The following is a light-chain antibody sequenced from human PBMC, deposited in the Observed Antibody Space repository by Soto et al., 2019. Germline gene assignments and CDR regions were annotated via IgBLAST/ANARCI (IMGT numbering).Light chain of an antibody. CDR2: KAS. CDR3: QQYNSYPWT. CDR1: QSINTW. Sequence: DIQMTQSPSTLSASVGDRVTITCRASQSINTWLAWYQQNPGKAPKLLIFKASSLESGVPSRFGGSGSGTEFTLTISSLQPDDFATYYCQQYNSYPWTFGQGTKVEIK. J-gene: IGKJ1*01. V-gene: IGKV1-5*03.